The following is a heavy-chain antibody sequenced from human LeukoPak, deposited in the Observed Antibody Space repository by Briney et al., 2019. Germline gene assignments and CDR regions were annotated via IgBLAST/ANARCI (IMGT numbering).Heavy chain of an antibody. CDR2: IYYSGST. CDR3: ARHTWSPGGGWYPSLDY. D-gene: IGHD6-19*01. CDR1: GVSIRGDTYY. J-gene: IGHJ4*02. Sequence: SETLSLTCTVSGVSIRGDTYYWGWIRQPPGKGLEWIGYIYYSGSTNYNPSLKSRVTISVDTSKNQFSLKLSSVTAADTAVYYCARHTWSPGGGWYPSLDYWGQGTLVAVSS. V-gene: IGHV4-61*05.